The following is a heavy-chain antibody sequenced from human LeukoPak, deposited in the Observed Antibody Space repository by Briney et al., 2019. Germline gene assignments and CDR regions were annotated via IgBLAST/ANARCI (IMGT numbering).Heavy chain of an antibody. CDR1: GFTFSRYW. CDR3: ASGSREW. Sequence: HPGGSLRLSCAASGFTFSRYWMSWVRQAPGKGLEWLANIKEDGSEKYYVDSVKGRFTISRDNAKNSLYLQMNSLRAEDTSAYYCASGSREWWGQGTLVTVSS. J-gene: IGHJ4*02. D-gene: IGHD3-10*01. CDR2: IKEDGSEK. V-gene: IGHV3-7*01.